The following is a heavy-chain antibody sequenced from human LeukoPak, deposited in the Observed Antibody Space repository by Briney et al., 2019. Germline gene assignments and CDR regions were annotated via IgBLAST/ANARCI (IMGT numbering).Heavy chain of an antibody. J-gene: IGHJ6*02. Sequence: SETLSLTCAVYGGSFSGYYWSWIRQPPGKGLEWIGEINHSGSTNYNPSLKSRVTISVDTSKNQFSLKLSSVTAADTAVYYCASLPGIAAAGLYGMDVWGQGTTITVSS. D-gene: IGHD6-13*01. CDR1: GGSFSGYY. V-gene: IGHV4-34*01. CDR3: ASLPGIAAAGLYGMDV. CDR2: INHSGST.